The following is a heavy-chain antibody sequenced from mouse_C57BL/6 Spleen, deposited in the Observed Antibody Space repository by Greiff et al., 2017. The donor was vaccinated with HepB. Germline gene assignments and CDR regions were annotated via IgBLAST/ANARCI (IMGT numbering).Heavy chain of an antibody. CDR1: GFTFSDYG. Sequence: EVKLMESGGGLVQPGGSLKLSCAASGFTFSDYGMAWVRQAPRKGPEWVAFISNLAYSIYYADTVTGRFTISRANAKNTLYLEMSSLRSEDTAMYYCARQGYYGSSFSFAYWGQGTLVTVSA. J-gene: IGHJ3*01. CDR3: ARQGYYGSSFSFAY. V-gene: IGHV5-15*01. D-gene: IGHD1-1*01. CDR2: ISNLAYSI.